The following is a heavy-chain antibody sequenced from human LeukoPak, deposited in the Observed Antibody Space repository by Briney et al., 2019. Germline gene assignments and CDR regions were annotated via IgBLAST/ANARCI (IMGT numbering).Heavy chain of an antibody. CDR3: ARGAFGSSWYGACDY. Sequence: PGGSLRLSCAASGFTFSSYAMHWVRQAPGKGLEWVAVISYDGSNKYYADSVKGRFTISRDNSKNTLYLQMNRLRAEDTAVYYCARGAFGSSWYGACDYWGQGTLVTVSS. D-gene: IGHD6-13*01. V-gene: IGHV3-30*04. J-gene: IGHJ4*02. CDR1: GFTFSSYA. CDR2: ISYDGSNK.